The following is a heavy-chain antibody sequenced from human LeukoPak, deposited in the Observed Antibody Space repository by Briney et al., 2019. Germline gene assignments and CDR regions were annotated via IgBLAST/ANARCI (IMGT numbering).Heavy chain of an antibody. CDR3: ARHIAVARVFDY. V-gene: IGHV4-4*09. Sequence: PSETLSLTCTVSGGSISSYYWSWIRQPPGKGLEWIWYIYTSGSTNYNPSLKSRVTISVDTTKNQISLKLSYVTGADTAVYYIARHIAVARVFDYWGQETLVTVSS. CDR1: GGSISSYY. CDR2: IYTSGST. D-gene: IGHD6-19*01. J-gene: IGHJ4*02.